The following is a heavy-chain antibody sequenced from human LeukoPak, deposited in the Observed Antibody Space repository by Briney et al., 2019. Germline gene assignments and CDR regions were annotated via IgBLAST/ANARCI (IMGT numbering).Heavy chain of an antibody. D-gene: IGHD1-26*01. CDR3: ARASAGATKVGWFDP. V-gene: IGHV1-2*02. Sequence: ASVKVSCKASGYTFTGYYMHWVRQAPGQGLEWMGWINPNSGGTNYAQKFQGRVTMTRDTSISTAYMELSRLRSDDTAVYYCARASAGATKVGWFDPWGQGTLVAVSS. CDR1: GYTFTGYY. J-gene: IGHJ5*02. CDR2: INPNSGGT.